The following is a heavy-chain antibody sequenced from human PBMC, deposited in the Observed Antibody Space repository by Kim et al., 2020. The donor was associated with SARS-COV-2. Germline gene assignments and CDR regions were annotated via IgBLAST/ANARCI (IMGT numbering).Heavy chain of an antibody. CDR3: ARAVHPTWDYDHYYYGMDV. CDR2: INPSGGST. J-gene: IGHJ6*02. V-gene: IGHV1-46*01. D-gene: IGHD4-17*01. CDR1: GYTFTSYY. Sequence: ASVKVSCKASGYTFTSYYMHWVRQAPGQGLEWMGIINPSGGSTSYAQKFQGRVTMTRDTSTSTVYMELSSLRSEDTAVYYCARAVHPTWDYDHYYYGMDVWGQGTTVTVSS.